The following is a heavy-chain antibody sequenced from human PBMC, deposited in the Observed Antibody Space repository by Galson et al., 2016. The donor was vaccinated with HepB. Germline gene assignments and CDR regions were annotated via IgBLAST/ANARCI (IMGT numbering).Heavy chain of an antibody. D-gene: IGHD3-16*01. CDR1: GDSVSSNSAA. CDR3: AREAVEVDRLGPIGGEGYFQQ. V-gene: IGHV6-1*01. Sequence: CAISGDSVSSNSAAWNWIRQSPSRGLEWLARTYYRSKWYNDYAISVKTRATISPDTSKNQFSLHLFSVTPEDTAVYYCAREAVEVDRLGPIGGEGYFQQWGQGTLVTVSS. CDR2: TYYRSKWYN. J-gene: IGHJ1*01.